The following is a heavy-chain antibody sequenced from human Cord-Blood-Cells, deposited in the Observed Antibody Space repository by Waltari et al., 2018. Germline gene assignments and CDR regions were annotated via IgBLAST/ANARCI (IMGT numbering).Heavy chain of an antibody. CDR1: GYTFTGYY. J-gene: IGHJ3*02. CDR2: INRNSGGT. CDR3: ARDRADNWNDDAFDI. V-gene: IGHV1-2*02. Sequence: QVQLVQSGAEVKKPGASVKVSCKASGYTFTGYYMHWVRQAPGQGLEWMGWINRNSGGTNYAQKFQGRVTMTRDTSISTAYMELSRLRSDDTAVYYCARDRADNWNDDAFDIWGQGTMVTVSS. D-gene: IGHD1-20*01.